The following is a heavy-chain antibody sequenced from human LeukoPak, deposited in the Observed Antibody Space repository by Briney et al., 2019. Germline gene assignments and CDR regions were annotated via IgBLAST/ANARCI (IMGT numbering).Heavy chain of an antibody. CDR1: NYSISRDYY. J-gene: IGHJ6*03. V-gene: IGHV4-38-2*02. CDR3: ARLRFGVYYYYYYMDV. CDR2: LFHSGTI. D-gene: IGHD3-10*01. Sequence: SETLSLTCTVSNYSISRDYYWGWIRQTPGEGLEWIGSLFHSGTIYYTPSLKSRVTTSVDTSKNQFSLKLSSVTAADTAVYYCARLRFGVYYYYYYMDVWGKGTTVTISS.